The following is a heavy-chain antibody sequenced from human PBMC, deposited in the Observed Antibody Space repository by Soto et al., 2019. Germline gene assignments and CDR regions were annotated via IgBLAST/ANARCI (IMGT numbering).Heavy chain of an antibody. CDR3: ARAPRYCSGGSCFDRFDY. CDR1: GFTFSSYD. J-gene: IGHJ4*02. V-gene: IGHV3-13*01. CDR2: IGTAGDT. D-gene: IGHD2-15*01. Sequence: GGSLRLSCAASGFTFSSYDMHWVRQATGKGLEWVSAIGTAGDTYYPGSVKGRFTISRENAKNSLYLQMNSLRAGDTAVYYCARAPRYCSGGSCFDRFDYWGQGTLVTVSS.